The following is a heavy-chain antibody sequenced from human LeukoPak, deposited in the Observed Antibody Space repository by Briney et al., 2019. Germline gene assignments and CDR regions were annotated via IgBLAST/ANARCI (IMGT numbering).Heavy chain of an antibody. CDR1: GFTFSKDD. Sequence: GGSLRLSCAASGFTFSKDDVHWVGQAPGKGREGWGAIGVTGDTYYPASVKARFTISREESANSLYLHIRSLGPGDPALYYCTKQFCGTRAACAGGSYYDFWGRGALVTVSS. V-gene: IGHV3-13*01. CDR3: TKQFCGTRAACAGGSYYDF. D-gene: IGHD2-15*01. J-gene: IGHJ2*01. CDR2: IGVTGDT.